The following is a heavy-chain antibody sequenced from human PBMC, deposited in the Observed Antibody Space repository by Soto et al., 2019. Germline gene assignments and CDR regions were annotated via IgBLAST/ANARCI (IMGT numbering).Heavy chain of an antibody. V-gene: IGHV1-69*01. CDR2: IIPMFGTA. CDR1: GGTFINHA. CDR3: ARDDSTYCGGDSYRYFFYGLDV. J-gene: IGHJ6*02. D-gene: IGHD2-21*02. Sequence: QVQLVQSGAQVKKPGSSVKISCKASGGTFINHAFSWVRQAPGQGLEWMGGIIPMFGTADYSQKFQGRVTITADESTTTAHMELSSLRSDDSAVYYCARDDSTYCGGDSYRYFFYGLDVWGQGTTVTVSS.